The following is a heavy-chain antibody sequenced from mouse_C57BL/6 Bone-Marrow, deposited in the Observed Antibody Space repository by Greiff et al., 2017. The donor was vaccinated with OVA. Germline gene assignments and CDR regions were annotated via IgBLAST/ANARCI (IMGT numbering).Heavy chain of an antibody. CDR1: GYTFTSYW. V-gene: IGHV1-69*01. J-gene: IGHJ2*01. D-gene: IGHD2-5*01. Sequence: QVQLQQPGAELVMPGASVKLSCKASGYTFTSYWMHWVKQRPGQGLVWIGEIDPSDSYTNYNQKFKGKSTLTVDKSSSTAYMQLSSLTSEDSAVYYCARGNSNYGDYWGQGTTLTVSS. CDR3: ARGNSNYGDY. CDR2: IDPSDSYT.